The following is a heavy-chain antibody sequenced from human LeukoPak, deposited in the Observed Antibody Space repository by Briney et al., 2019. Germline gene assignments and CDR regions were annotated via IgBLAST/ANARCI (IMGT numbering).Heavy chain of an antibody. V-gene: IGHV4-34*01. Sequence: SETLSLICAVYGGSFSGYYWSWIRQPPGKGLEWIGEINHSGSTNYNPSLKSRVTISVDTSKNQFSLKLRSVTAADTAVYYCARGVGSKANDYVWGSYRYTMPYFDYWGQGTLVAVSS. CDR2: INHSGST. CDR3: ARGVGSKANDYVWGSYRYTMPYFDY. CDR1: GGSFSGYY. D-gene: IGHD3-16*02. J-gene: IGHJ4*02.